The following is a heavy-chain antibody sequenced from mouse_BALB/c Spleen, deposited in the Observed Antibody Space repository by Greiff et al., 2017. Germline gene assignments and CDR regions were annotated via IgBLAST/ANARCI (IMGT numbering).Heavy chain of an antibody. CDR3: ARTYYRYDAWFAY. CDR2: ISSGGST. J-gene: IGHJ3*01. CDR1: GFTFSSYA. Sequence: EVKLVESGGGLVKPGGSLKLSCAASGFTFSSYAMSWVRQTPEKRLEWVASISSGGSTYYPDSVKGRFTISRDNARNILYLQMSSLRSEDTAMYYCARTYYRYDAWFAYWGQGTLVTVSA. D-gene: IGHD2-14*01. V-gene: IGHV5-6-5*01.